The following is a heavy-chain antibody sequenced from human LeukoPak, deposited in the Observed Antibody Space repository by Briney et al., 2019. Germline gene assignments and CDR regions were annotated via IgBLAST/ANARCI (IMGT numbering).Heavy chain of an antibody. V-gene: IGHV3-23*01. CDR1: GFTFSSYA. CDR2: ISGSGAST. D-gene: IGHD2-15*01. J-gene: IGHJ6*03. CDR3: AKRRLDIVVVVAATHYYYYMDV. Sequence: GGSLRLSCAASGFTFSSYAMSWVRQAPGKGLEWVSAISGSGASTYYADSVKGRFTISRDNSKNTLYLQMNSLRAEDTAVYYCAKRRLDIVVVVAATHYYYYMDVWGKGTTVTVSS.